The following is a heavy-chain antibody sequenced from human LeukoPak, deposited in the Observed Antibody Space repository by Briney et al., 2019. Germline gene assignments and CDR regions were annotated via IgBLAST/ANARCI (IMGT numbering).Heavy chain of an antibody. J-gene: IGHJ5*02. Sequence: PSETLSLTCTGSGGSISSYYWSWIRQPAGKGLEWIGRIYTSGSTNYNPSLKSRVTISVDKSKNQFSLKLSSVTAADTALYYCARGGAIVSWFDPWGQGTLVTVSS. CDR1: GGSISSYY. CDR3: ARGGAIVSWFDP. CDR2: IYTSGST. V-gene: IGHV4-4*07. D-gene: IGHD2/OR15-2a*01.